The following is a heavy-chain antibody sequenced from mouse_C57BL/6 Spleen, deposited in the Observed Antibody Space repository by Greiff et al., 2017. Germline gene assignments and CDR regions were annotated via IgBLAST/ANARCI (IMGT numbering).Heavy chain of an antibody. D-gene: IGHD1-1*02. CDR3: ARAVGTAWFAY. CDR2: IRDGGSCT. V-gene: IGHV5-4*03. CDR1: GFTFSSYA. J-gene: IGHJ3*01. Sequence: DVMLVESGGGLVKPGGSLKLSCAASGFTFSSYAMSWVRQTPEKRLEWVATIRDGGSCTYYPDNVKGRFTLSRDNAKNNLYLQLSHLKSEDTAVYYCARAVGTAWFAYWGQGTLVTVSA.